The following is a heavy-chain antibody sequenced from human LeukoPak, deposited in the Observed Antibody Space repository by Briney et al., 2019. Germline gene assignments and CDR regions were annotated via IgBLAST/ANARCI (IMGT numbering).Heavy chain of an antibody. Sequence: SVKVSFKASGFTFGTSAVQWVRQARGQRLEWIRLIVVGSVNTNYAQKFQERVTITRDMSTSTAYMELNSLRSEDTAVYYCAATLTVTTGSAYFGMDVWGQGTTVTVSS. D-gene: IGHD4-17*01. V-gene: IGHV1-58*01. J-gene: IGHJ6*02. CDR3: AATLTVTTGSAYFGMDV. CDR2: IVVGSVNT. CDR1: GFTFGTSA.